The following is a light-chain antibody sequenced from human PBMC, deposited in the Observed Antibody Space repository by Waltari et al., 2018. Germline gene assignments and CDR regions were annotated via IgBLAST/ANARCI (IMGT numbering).Light chain of an antibody. CDR1: QNINSF. Sequence: DIQMTQSPSSLSASVGDRGTITCRASQNINSFLNWYQQKPGRAPKPLIYTASSLHSGVPSRFSGSGSGTDYTLTISSLQPEDFATYYCQQSYSTWTSGHGTKVEI. V-gene: IGKV1-39*01. CDR3: QQSYSTWT. CDR2: TAS. J-gene: IGKJ1*01.